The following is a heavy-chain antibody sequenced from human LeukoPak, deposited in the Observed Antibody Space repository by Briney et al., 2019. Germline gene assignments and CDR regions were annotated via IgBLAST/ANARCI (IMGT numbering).Heavy chain of an antibody. V-gene: IGHV3-49*04. Sequence: GGSLRLSCTTSGFNFGDYTMSWVRQAPGKGLEWVGFIRRKTYGGTPEYAASVKARITISRDDSKGIAYLQMNSLKTEDTAVYYCARNGGDYRNGGEYCSGTSCYLRWGQGTLVTVSS. J-gene: IGHJ4*02. D-gene: IGHD2-2*01. CDR1: GFNFGDYT. CDR2: IRRKTYGGTP. CDR3: ARNGGDYRNGGEYCSGTSCYLR.